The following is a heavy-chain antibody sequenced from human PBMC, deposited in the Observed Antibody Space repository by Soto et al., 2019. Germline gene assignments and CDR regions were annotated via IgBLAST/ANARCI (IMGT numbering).Heavy chain of an antibody. CDR1: GFSVSNNY. J-gene: IGHJ4*02. D-gene: IGHD3-16*01. CDR3: ARDFDGGPLGF. V-gene: IGHV3-53*01. CDR2: IYSGGST. Sequence: GGSLRLSCAASGFSVSNNYMTWVRQAPGKGLEWVSVIYSGGSTYYADSVKGRFTISRDNSKNTLYLQVNSLRAEDTAVYYCARDFDGGPLGFWGQGTLVTVSS.